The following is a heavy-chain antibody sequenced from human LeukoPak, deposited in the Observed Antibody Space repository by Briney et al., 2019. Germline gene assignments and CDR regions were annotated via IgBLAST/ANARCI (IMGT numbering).Heavy chain of an antibody. J-gene: IGHJ4*02. Sequence: SETLSLTCAVYGGSFSGYYWSWIRQPPGKGLEWIGEINHSGSTNYNPSLKSRVTISVDTSKNQFSLKLSSVTAADTAVYYCARWAIAARPWGYHFDYWGQGTLVTVSS. D-gene: IGHD6-6*01. CDR3: ARWAIAARPWGYHFDY. CDR1: GGSFSGYY. V-gene: IGHV4-34*01. CDR2: INHSGST.